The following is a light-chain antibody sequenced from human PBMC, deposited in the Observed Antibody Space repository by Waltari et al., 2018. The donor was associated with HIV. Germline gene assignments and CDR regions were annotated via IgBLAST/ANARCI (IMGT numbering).Light chain of an antibody. CDR3: STYSTITSLYV. Sequence: QSALAQPASVSGSPGQSITIPCAGAVVDSGPEIYVSWYQQHPGRAPRLIMYLLSRRPSGVSDRFSGSSSGMSATLTISGLQSDDEAHYYCSTYSTITSLYVFGTGTRVTVL. V-gene: IGLV2-14*01. CDR2: LLS. J-gene: IGLJ1*01. CDR1: VVDSGPEIY.